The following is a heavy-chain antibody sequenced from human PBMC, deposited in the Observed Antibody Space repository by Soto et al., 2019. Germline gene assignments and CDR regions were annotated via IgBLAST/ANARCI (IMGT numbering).Heavy chain of an antibody. J-gene: IGHJ4*02. D-gene: IGHD6-13*01. V-gene: IGHV3-30-3*01. CDR3: ARDGDPNSSSWGYFDY. Sequence: QVQLVESGGGVVQPGRSLRLSCAASGFTFSSYAMHWVRQAPGKGLEWVAVISYDGSNKYYADSVKGRFTISRDNSKNTLYLQMNSLRAEDTAVYYCARDGDPNSSSWGYFDYWGQGTLVTVSS. CDR1: GFTFSSYA. CDR2: ISYDGSNK.